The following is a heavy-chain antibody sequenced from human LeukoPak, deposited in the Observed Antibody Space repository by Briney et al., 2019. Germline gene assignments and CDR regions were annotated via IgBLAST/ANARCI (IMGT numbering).Heavy chain of an antibody. Sequence: GGSLRLSCAASGFTFSDYYMSWIRQAPGKGLEWVSAISGSGGSTYYADSVKGRFTISRDNSKNMLYLQMNSLRAEDTAVYYCAKVGSFVVVPAAIAAFDIWGQGTMVTVSS. J-gene: IGHJ3*02. V-gene: IGHV3-23*01. CDR1: GFTFSDYY. CDR3: AKVGSFVVVPAAIAAFDI. CDR2: ISGSGGST. D-gene: IGHD2-2*01.